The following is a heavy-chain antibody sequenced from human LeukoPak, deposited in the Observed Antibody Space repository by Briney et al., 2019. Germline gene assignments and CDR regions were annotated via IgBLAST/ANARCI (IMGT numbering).Heavy chain of an antibody. CDR1: GYTFTGYY. CDR3: ARPVEMATINSFHI. D-gene: IGHD5-24*01. CDR2: IYPGDSDT. J-gene: IGHJ3*02. V-gene: IGHV5-51*01. Sequence: GASVKVSCKASGYTFTGYYMHWVRQAPGQGLEWMGIIYPGDSDTRYSPSSQGQVTISVDKTISTAYLQWSSLKASDTAMYYCARPVEMATINSFHIWGQGTMVTVSS.